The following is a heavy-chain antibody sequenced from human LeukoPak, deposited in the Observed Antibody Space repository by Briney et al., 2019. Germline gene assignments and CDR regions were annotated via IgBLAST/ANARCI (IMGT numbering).Heavy chain of an antibody. CDR2: IYYSGST. D-gene: IGHD6-6*01. V-gene: IGHV4-39*01. J-gene: IGHJ4*02. CDR1: GGSISSYY. CDR3: ARHGRIAAPV. Sequence: PSETLSLTCTVSGGSISSYYWGWIRQPPGKGLEWIGSIYYSGSTYYNPSLKSRVTISVDTSKNQFSLKLSSVTAADTAVYYCARHGRIAAPVRGQGTLVTVSS.